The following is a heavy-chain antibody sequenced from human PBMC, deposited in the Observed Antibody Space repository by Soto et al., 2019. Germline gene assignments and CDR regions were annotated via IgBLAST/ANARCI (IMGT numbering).Heavy chain of an antibody. CDR3: ARARYYDFWSGYYRQYYYYYGMDV. CDR1: GGTFSSYA. J-gene: IGHJ6*02. Sequence: QVQLVQSGAEVKKPGSSVKVSCKASGGTFSSYAISWVRQAPGQGLEWMGGIIPIFGTANYAQKFQGRVTITADESTSTAYMELSSLRSEDTAVYYCARARYYDFWSGYYRQYYYYYGMDVWGQGTTVTVSS. V-gene: IGHV1-69*01. CDR2: IIPIFGTA. D-gene: IGHD3-3*01.